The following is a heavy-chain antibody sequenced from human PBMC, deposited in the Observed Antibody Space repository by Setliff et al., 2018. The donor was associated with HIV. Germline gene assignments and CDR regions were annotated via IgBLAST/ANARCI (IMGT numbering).Heavy chain of an antibody. Sequence: GGSLRLSCAASGFTFGDYAMSWVRQAPGKGLEWVGFIRTNARGGATEYAASVKGRFTISRGDSKSIAYLQMSSLKIEDTAVYYCTRDHRFVDRYPDWWGQGTLVTVSS. CDR3: TRDHRFVDRYPDW. CDR1: GFTFGDYA. V-gene: IGHV3-49*04. CDR2: IRTNARGGAT. D-gene: IGHD3-9*01. J-gene: IGHJ4*02.